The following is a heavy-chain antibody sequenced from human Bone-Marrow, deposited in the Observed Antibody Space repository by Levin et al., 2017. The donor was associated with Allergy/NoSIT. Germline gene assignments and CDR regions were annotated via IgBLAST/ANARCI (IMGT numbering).Heavy chain of an antibody. CDR1: GFTFNNAW. Sequence: PSETLSLTCAASGFTFNNAWMSWVRQAPGKGLEWVGRIKSTTDGGTTDYAAPVKGRFTISRDDSKNTLYLQMNSLKTEDTAVYYCTTVNSGNFGNWGQGTLVTVSS. V-gene: IGHV3-15*01. D-gene: IGHD1-26*01. CDR3: TTVNSGNFGN. CDR2: IKSTTDGGTT. J-gene: IGHJ4*02.